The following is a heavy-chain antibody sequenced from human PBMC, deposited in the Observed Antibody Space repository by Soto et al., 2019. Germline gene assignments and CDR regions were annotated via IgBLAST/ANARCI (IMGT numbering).Heavy chain of an antibody. Sequence: QVQLVQSGAEVKKPGASVKVSCKVSGYTFTGNYMHWMRQAPGQGPEWMGWINPRNGDTDYAQKFQCRVTITRDTSISTAYMDLSRLTSDDTAIYFCVRGGGVDVVTPTRIVFDYWGQGTLLTVSS. V-gene: IGHV1-2*02. CDR1: GYTFTGNY. CDR3: VRGGGVDVVTPTRIVFDY. CDR2: INPRNGDT. J-gene: IGHJ4*02. D-gene: IGHD2-21*02.